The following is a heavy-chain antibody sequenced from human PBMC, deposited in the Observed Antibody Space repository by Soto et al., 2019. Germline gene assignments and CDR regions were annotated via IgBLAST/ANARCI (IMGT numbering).Heavy chain of an antibody. CDR1: GGSISSGGYY. D-gene: IGHD3-16*02. J-gene: IGHJ4*02. CDR3: AREGDYVWGSYRYKALDY. Sequence: QVQLQESGPGLVKPSQTLSLTCTVSGGSISSGGYYWSWIRQHPGKGLEWIGYIYYSVSTYYNPSHKCRVTISVDTSKNQVSLKLSSVTAADTAVNYCAREGDYVWGSYRYKALDYWGQGTLVTVSS. CDR2: IYYSVST. V-gene: IGHV4-31*03.